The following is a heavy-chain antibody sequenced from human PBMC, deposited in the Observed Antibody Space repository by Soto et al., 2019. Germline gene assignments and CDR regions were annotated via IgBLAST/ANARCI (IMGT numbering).Heavy chain of an antibody. D-gene: IGHD2-2*01. CDR1: GGSISSGGYY. CDR2: IYYSGSA. CDR3: ARIEVDCTSTSCYYYFDY. V-gene: IGHV4-31*03. Sequence: SETLSLTCTVSGGSISSGGYYWSWIRQHPGKGLEWIGYIYYSGSAYHNPSLKSRVTISVDTSKNQFSLKLSSVTAADTAVYYCARIEVDCTSTSCYYYFDYWGQGALVTVSS. J-gene: IGHJ4*02.